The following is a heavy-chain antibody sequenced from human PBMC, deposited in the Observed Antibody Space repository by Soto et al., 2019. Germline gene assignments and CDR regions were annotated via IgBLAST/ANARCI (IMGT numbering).Heavy chain of an antibody. Sequence: EVQLVESGGGLVQPGGSLRLSCAGSGFTFSGYWMHWVRQAPGKGPVWVSRLNPNGTFTTNADSVKGPFTIPRDNAKNKVYLQMNSLRAADTAVYYCARGGTSTTYWGVFYNCGQGTLVTVSS. V-gene: IGHV3-74*01. CDR3: ARGGTSTTYWGVFYN. D-gene: IGHD7-27*01. CDR2: LNPNGTFT. CDR1: GFTFSGYW. J-gene: IGHJ4*02.